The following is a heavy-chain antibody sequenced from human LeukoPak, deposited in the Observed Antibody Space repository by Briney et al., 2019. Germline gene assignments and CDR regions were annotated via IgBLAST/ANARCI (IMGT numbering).Heavy chain of an antibody. CDR3: ARAGNGDYVFDY. D-gene: IGHD4-17*01. J-gene: IGHJ4*02. CDR2: IIPIFGTA. CDR1: GGTFSSYA. Sequence: RASVKVSCKASGGTFSSYAISWVRQAPGQGLEWMGGIIPIFGTANYAQKFQGRVTITADESTSTAYMELSSLRSEDTAVYYCARAGNGDYVFDYWGQGTLLTVSS. V-gene: IGHV1-69*01.